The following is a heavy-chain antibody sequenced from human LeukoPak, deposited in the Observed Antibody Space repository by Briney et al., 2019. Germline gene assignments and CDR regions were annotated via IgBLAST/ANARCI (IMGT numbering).Heavy chain of an antibody. D-gene: IGHD3-22*01. V-gene: IGHV1-2*02. CDR3: ARTSYYYDSSGYWYGMDV. J-gene: IGHJ6*02. CDR1: GYTFTGYY. CDR2: INPNSGGT. Sequence: SVKVSCKASGYTFTGYYMHWVRQAPGQGLEWMGWINPNSGGTNYAQKFQGRVTMTRDTSISTAYMELSRLRSDDTAVYYCARTSYYYDSSGYWYGMDVWGQGTTVTVSS.